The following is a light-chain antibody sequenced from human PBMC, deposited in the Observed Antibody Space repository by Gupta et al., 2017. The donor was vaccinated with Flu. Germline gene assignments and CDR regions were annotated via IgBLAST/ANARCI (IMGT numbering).Light chain of an antibody. V-gene: IGLV2-11*01. CDR1: SSDVGDYNY. CDR2: DVT. J-gene: IGLJ1*01. Sequence: QSALTQPRSVSGSPGQSVNNSCTGTSSDVGDYNYVSWYQHHPDNAPKLLIHDVTKRPSGVPDRFSGSKSGNTASLTISGLQPDDESDYYCSSYAGGYTPHYVFGTGTKVTVL. CDR3: SSYAGGYTPHYV.